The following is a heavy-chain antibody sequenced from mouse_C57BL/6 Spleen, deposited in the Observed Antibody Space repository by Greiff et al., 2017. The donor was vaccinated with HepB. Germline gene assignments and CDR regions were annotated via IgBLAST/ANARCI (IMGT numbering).Heavy chain of an antibody. V-gene: IGHV1-81*01. CDR2: IYPRSGNT. CDR1: GYTFTSYG. Sequence: VKVVESGAELARPGASVKLSCKASGYTFTSYGISWVKQRTGQGLEWIGEIYPRSGNTYYNEKFKGKATLTADKSSSTAYMELRSLTSEDSAVYFCARSTMITTFFDYWGQGTTLTVSS. J-gene: IGHJ2*01. CDR3: ARSTMITTFFDY. D-gene: IGHD2-4*01.